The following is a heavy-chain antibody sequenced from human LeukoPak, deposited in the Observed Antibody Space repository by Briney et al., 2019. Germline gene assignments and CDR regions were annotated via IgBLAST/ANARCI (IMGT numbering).Heavy chain of an antibody. V-gene: IGHV4-59*08. Sequence: SETLSLTCTVSGGSISSYYWSRIRQPPGKGLEWIGYIYYSGSTNYNPSLKSRVTISVDTSKNQFSLKLSSVTAADTAVYYCAAARHYYYYMDVWGKGTTVTVSS. D-gene: IGHD6-6*01. CDR2: IYYSGST. CDR3: AAARHYYYYMDV. CDR1: GGSISSYY. J-gene: IGHJ6*03.